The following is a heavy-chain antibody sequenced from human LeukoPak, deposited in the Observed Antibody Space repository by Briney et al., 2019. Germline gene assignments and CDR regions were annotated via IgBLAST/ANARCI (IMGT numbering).Heavy chain of an antibody. Sequence: SETLSLTCTVSGGSISSYYWSWIRQPPGKGLEWIGYIYYSGSTNYNPSLKSRVTISVDTSKNQFSLKLSSVTAADTAVYYCAREEPTAMVPFDYWGQGTLVTVSS. D-gene: IGHD5-18*01. J-gene: IGHJ4*02. CDR1: GGSISSYY. CDR3: AREEPTAMVPFDY. V-gene: IGHV4-59*12. CDR2: IYYSGST.